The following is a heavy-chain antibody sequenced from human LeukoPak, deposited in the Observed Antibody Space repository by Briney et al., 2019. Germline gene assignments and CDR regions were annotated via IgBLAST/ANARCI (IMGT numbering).Heavy chain of an antibody. CDR2: TSAYNGNT. Sequence: ASVKVSCKAAGYTFTSYGISWVRQAPGQGLEWMGWTSAYNGNTNYAQKLQGRVTMATDTSTSTAYMELRSLRSDDTAVYYCASSMSPEEENLFDYWGQGTLVTVSS. J-gene: IGHJ4*02. V-gene: IGHV1-18*01. CDR1: GYTFTSYG. CDR3: ASSMSPEEENLFDY.